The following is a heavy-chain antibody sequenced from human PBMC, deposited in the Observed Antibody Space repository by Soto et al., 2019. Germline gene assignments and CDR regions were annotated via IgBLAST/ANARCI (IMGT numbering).Heavy chain of an antibody. J-gene: IGHJ4*02. V-gene: IGHV3-74*03. CDR2: IVNDGSST. Sequence: EVQLVESGGCLVQPGGSLRLSCAASGFTFSNYWMHWVRQLPGEGPVWVSRIVNDGSSTTYADSVKGRFTISRDNAKNTLYLQMNSLRVEDTAVYHCVREGSWNFDSWGQGTLVTVSS. CDR3: VREGSWNFDS. D-gene: IGHD2-15*01. CDR1: GFTFSNYW.